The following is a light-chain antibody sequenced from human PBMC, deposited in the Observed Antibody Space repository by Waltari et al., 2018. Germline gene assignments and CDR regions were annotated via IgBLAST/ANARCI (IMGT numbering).Light chain of an antibody. CDR2: WAS. CDR3: QQYYSTPYT. CDR1: QSVLYSSNNKNY. V-gene: IGKV4-1*01. Sequence: DIVMTQSPDSLAVSLGERATINCKSSQSVLYSSNNKNYLAWYQQKPGQPPKLLIYWASTRESGVPDRFSGSGSGTDFTRTIRSLQAEDVAVYYCQQYYSTPYTFGQGTKLEIK. J-gene: IGKJ2*01.